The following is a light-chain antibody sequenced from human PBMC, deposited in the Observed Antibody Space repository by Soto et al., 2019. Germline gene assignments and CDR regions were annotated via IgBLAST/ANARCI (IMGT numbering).Light chain of an antibody. CDR1: QSVSSIY. CDR2: GAS. V-gene: IGKV3D-20*02. J-gene: IGKJ5*01. Sequence: EIVLTQSPGTLSLSPGERATLSCRASQSVSSIYLAWYQQKPGQAPRLLIYGASSRATGIPDRFSGSASGTDFTLTISRLEPEDFAVYYCQQRSNWPPITSGQGTRLEIK. CDR3: QQRSNWPPIT.